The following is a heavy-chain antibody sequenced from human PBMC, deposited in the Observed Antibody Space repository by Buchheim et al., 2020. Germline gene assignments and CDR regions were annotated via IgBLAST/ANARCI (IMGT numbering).Heavy chain of an antibody. Sequence: EVQLLESGGGLVQRGGSLRLSCAASGFTFDNYATNWVRQAPGRGLEWVSTISGGGGSTFYADSGRGGVTISRDNSKRGLYMQMNSLRAEDTAVYYCAKDEQQLIPKYFDYWGQGAL. J-gene: IGHJ4*02. CDR3: AKDEQQLIPKYFDY. CDR1: GFTFDNYA. D-gene: IGHD1-1*01. CDR2: ISGGGGST. V-gene: IGHV3-23*01.